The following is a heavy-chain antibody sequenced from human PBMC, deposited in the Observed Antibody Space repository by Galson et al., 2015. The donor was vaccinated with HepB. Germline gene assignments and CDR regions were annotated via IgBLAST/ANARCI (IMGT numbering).Heavy chain of an antibody. CDR1: GDSVSNNNPT. CDR3: VRISYGSGTLQ. V-gene: IGHV6-1*01. J-gene: IGHJ1*01. CDR2: TYYRSKWFH. D-gene: IGHD3-10*01. Sequence: CAISGDSVSNNNPTWNWIRQSPSRGLEWLGRTYYRSKWFHEYAVSVESRVIIHPDTSKNQFSLKLNSVTPEDTAVYYCVRISYGSGTLQWGQGTLVTVSS.